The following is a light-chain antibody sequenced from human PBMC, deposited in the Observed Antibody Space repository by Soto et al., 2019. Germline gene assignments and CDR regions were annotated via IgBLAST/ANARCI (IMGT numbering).Light chain of an antibody. CDR1: QSISSW. J-gene: IGKJ1*01. V-gene: IGKV1-5*03. CDR2: KAS. CDR3: QQYNSYSQT. Sequence: DIQRTQSPSTLSASVGDRVTITCRASQSISSWLAWYQQKPGKAPKLLIYKASSLDSGVPSRFSGSGSGTEFTLTINSLQPDNFTTHNCQQYNSYSQTFGQGTKVEIK.